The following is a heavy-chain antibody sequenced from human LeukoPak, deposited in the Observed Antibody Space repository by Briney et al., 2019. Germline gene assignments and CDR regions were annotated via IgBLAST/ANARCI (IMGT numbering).Heavy chain of an antibody. J-gene: IGHJ5*02. V-gene: IGHV3-7*01. CDR3: ARVFYSYGEGWFDP. Sequence: GSLRLSCAASGFTIISNYMSWVRQAPGKGLEWVANIKQDGSEKYYVDSVKGRFTISRDNAKNSLYLQMNSLRAEDTAVYYCARVFYSYGEGWFDPWGQGTLVTVSS. CDR2: IKQDGSEK. CDR1: GFTIISNY. D-gene: IGHD4-17*01.